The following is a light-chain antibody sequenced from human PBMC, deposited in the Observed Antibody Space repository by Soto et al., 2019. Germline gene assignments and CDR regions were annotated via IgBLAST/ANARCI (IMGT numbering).Light chain of an antibody. CDR1: QPIGTS. Sequence: DIQMTQSPSSLSAFVGDSVTVTCRASQPIGTSLHWYQQRAGTAPKVLISAATKLQSGVPSRFSGRGSGTDFTLTISNLQPEDSATYFCQQGYNSSCTFGRGTKVDIK. CDR3: QQGYNSSCT. V-gene: IGKV1-39*01. J-gene: IGKJ4*02. CDR2: AAT.